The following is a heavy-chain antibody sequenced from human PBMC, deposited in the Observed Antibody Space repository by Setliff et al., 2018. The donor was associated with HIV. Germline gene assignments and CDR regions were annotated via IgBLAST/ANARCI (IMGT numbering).Heavy chain of an antibody. CDR2: MNPNSGNT. J-gene: IGHJ4*02. CDR3: AMGLSPINGDYVLGY. D-gene: IGHD4-17*01. Sequence: ASVKVSCKASGYSFTSFDVNWVRQPAGLGLEWMGWMNPNSGNTYYTPKFHGRRTMTRNTSITTAYLELSSLESDDTAVYYCAMGLSPINGDYVLGYWGQGTLVTVSS. CDR1: GYSFTSFD. V-gene: IGHV1-8*01.